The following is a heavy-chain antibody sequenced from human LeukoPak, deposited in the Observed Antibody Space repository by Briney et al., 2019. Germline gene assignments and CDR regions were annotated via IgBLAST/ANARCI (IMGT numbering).Heavy chain of an antibody. CDR3: ASIDAVAGTSLWYYGMDV. D-gene: IGHD6-19*01. CDR1: GYTFTGYY. CDR2: INPNSGGT. J-gene: IGHJ6*02. V-gene: IGHV1-2*02. Sequence: ASVKVSCKASGYTFTGYYMHWVRQAPGQGLEWMGWINPNSGGTNYAQKFQGRVTMTRDTSISTAYMELSRLRSDDTAVYYCASIDAVAGTSLWYYGMDVWGQGTTVTVSS.